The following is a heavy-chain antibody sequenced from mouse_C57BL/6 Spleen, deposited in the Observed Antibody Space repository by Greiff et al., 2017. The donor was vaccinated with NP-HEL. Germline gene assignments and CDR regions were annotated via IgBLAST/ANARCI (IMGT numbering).Heavy chain of an antibody. CDR3: ARVGMVTTTGYYAMDY. V-gene: IGHV1-22*01. J-gene: IGHJ4*01. D-gene: IGHD2-2*01. Sequence: EVQLQQSGPELVKPGASVKMSCKASGYTFTDYNMHWVKQSHGKSLEWIGYINPNNGGTSYNQKFKGKATLTVNKSSSTAYMELRSLTSEDSAVYYCARVGMVTTTGYYAMDYWGQGTSVTVSS. CDR2: INPNNGGT. CDR1: GYTFTDYN.